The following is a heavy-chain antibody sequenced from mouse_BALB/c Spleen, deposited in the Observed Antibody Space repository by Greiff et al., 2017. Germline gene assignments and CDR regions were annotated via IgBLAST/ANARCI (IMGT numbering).Heavy chain of an antibody. V-gene: IGHV3-8*02. CDR1: GDSITSGY. J-gene: IGHJ3*01. CDR2: ISYSGST. D-gene: IGHD2-3*01. Sequence: VQLKQSGPSLVKPSQTLSLTCSVTGDSITSGYWNWIRKFPGNKLEYMGYISYSGSTYYNPSLKSRISITRDTSKNQYYLQLNSVTTEDTATYYCASLYDGYYVWFAYWGQGTLVTVSA. CDR3: ASLYDGYYVWFAY.